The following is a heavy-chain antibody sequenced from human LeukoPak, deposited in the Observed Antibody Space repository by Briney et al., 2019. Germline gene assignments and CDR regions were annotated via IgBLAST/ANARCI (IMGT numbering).Heavy chain of an antibody. CDR2: IIPIFGTA. V-gene: IGHV1-69*01. Sequence: GASVKVSCKASGGTFSSYAISWVRQAPGQGLEWMGGIIPIFGTANYAQKFQGRVTITADESTSTAYMELSSLGSEDTAVYYCAREARRGPYFDYWGQGTLVTVSS. CDR1: GGTFSSYA. J-gene: IGHJ4*02. CDR3: AREARRGPYFDY.